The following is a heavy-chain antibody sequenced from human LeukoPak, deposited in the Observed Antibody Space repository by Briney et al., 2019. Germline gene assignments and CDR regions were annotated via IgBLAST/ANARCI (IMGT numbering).Heavy chain of an antibody. V-gene: IGHV1-69*02. J-gene: IGHJ5*02. D-gene: IGHD3-10*01. CDR3: ASCTGGFDP. Sequence: SVRVSCKASGGTFSSYTISWVRQAPGQGLEWMGRIIPILGIANYAQKFQGRVTITADKSTSSAYMELSSLRSEDTAVYYCASCTGGFDPWGQGTLVTVSS. CDR2: IIPILGIA. CDR1: GGTFSSYT.